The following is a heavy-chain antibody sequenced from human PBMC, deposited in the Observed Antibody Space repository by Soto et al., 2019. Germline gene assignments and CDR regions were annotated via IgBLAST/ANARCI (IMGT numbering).Heavy chain of an antibody. CDR2: MFDSGNT. J-gene: IGHJ2*01. Sequence: QVEVQESGPGLVKPSETLSLTCTFSSGSVNNYHLSWIRQPAGGGLEWIGRMFDSGNTKLNPSLQSRVTMSKDGSKNQFSLKLTSVTAADTGVYYCARDHRSWYFDLWGRGTLVTVSS. V-gene: IGHV4-4*07. CDR1: SGSVNNYH. CDR3: ARDHRSWYFDL.